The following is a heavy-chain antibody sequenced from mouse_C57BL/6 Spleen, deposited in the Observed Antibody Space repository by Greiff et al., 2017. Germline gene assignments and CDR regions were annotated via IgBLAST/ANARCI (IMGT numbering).Heavy chain of an antibody. V-gene: IGHV1-39*01. Sequence: VQLQQSGPELVKPGASVKISCKASGYSFTDYNMNWVKQSHGKSLEWIGVITPNYGTTIYNQKFKGKVTLTVDQTSSTAYMQLNSLTSEDSAVYYGARSGSTDWFAYWGQGTLVTVSA. D-gene: IGHD3-1*01. CDR2: ITPNYGTT. CDR1: GYSFTDYN. CDR3: ARSGSTDWFAY. J-gene: IGHJ3*01.